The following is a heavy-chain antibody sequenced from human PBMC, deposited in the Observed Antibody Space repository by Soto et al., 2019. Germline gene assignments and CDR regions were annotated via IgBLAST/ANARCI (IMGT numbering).Heavy chain of an antibody. CDR1: GGSISSYY. J-gene: IGHJ6*02. Sequence: SETLSLTCTVSGGSISSYYWSWIRQPPGKGLEWITYIYYSGSTNYNPSLKSRVTMSVDTSKNHFSLNLTSATAADTAVYFCARGGSEGGLDVWGQGTTVTVSS. CDR3: ARGGSEGGLDV. V-gene: IGHV4-59*12. CDR2: IYYSGST. D-gene: IGHD3-10*01.